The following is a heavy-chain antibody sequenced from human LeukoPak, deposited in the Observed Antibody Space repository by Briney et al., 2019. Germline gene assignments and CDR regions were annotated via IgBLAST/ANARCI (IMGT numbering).Heavy chain of an antibody. CDR2: IIPILGIA. Sequence: SVKVSCKAPGGTFSSYAISWVRQAPGQGLEWMGRIIPILGIANYAQKFQGRVTITADKSTSTAYMELSSLRSEDTAVYYCARDGRDGYNYLADAFDIWGQGTMVTVSS. CDR3: ARDGRDGYNYLADAFDI. CDR1: GGTFSSYA. D-gene: IGHD5-24*01. V-gene: IGHV1-69*04. J-gene: IGHJ3*02.